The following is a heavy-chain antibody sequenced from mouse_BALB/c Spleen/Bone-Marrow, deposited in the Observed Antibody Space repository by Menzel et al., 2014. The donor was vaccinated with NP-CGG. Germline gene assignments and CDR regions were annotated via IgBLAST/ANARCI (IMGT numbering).Heavy chain of an antibody. V-gene: IGHV14-3*02. CDR1: GLNIKDTY. CDR3: ARYRLGTYFDY. J-gene: IGHJ2*01. D-gene: IGHD1-2*01. CDR2: IDPANGNT. Sequence: VQLQQSGAELVKPGASVKLSCTASGLNIKDTYMHWVKQRPEQGLEWIGRIDPANGNTKYDPKFQGKATITADTSSNTAYLRLSSLTSEDTAVYYCARYRLGTYFDYWGQGTTLTVSS.